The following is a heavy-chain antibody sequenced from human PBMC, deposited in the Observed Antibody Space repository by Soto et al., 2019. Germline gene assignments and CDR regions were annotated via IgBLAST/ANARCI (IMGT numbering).Heavy chain of an antibody. CDR1: GFTFSSYA. J-gene: IGHJ4*02. V-gene: IGHV3-30-3*01. Sequence: GGSLRLSCAASGFTFSSYAMHWVRQAPGKGLEWVAVISYDGSNKYYADSVKGRFTTSRDNSKNTLYLQMNSLRAEDTAVYYCARDWGWSSSPPDYWGQGTLVTVSS. D-gene: IGHD6-6*01. CDR2: ISYDGSNK. CDR3: ARDWGWSSSPPDY.